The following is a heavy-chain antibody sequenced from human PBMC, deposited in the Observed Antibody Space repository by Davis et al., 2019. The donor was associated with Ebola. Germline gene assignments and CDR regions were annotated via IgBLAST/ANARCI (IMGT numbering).Heavy chain of an antibody. CDR2: ISYDGSNQ. CDR1: GFIFSSYG. CDR3: AKDRTIVATELDF. J-gene: IGHJ4*02. D-gene: IGHD5-12*01. Sequence: PGGSLRLSCEASGFIFSSYGMHWVRQAPGKGLEWVGVISYDGSNQYYVDSVKGRFTISRDNSNNTVYLQLNNLRPEETAVYYCAKDRTIVATELDFWGQGTLVTVSS. V-gene: IGHV3-30*18.